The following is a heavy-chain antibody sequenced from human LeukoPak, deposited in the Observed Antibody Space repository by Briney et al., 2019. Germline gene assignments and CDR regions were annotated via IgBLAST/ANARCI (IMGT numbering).Heavy chain of an antibody. CDR2: IWYDGSNK. V-gene: IGHV3-33*08. J-gene: IGHJ3*02. CDR1: GFTFSSYA. CDR3: ARDSSGWYGHGAFDI. Sequence: PGGSLRLSCAASGFTFSSYAMHWVRQAPGKGLEWVAVIWYDGSNKYYADSVKGRFTISRDNSKNTLYLQMNSLRAEDTAVYYCARDSSGWYGHGAFDIWGQGTMVTVSS. D-gene: IGHD6-19*01.